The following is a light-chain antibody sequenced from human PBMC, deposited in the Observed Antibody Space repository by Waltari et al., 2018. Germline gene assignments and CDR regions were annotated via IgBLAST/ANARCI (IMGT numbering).Light chain of an antibody. J-gene: IGKJ2*02. CDR3: QRYNSYPWT. V-gene: IGKV1-5*03. CDR1: QGLGSW. CDR2: KAS. Sequence: DIQMTQSPSTLSASVGDRVTITCRASQGLGSWLAWFQQKPGKAPDLLIYKASNLESGVPSRFSGSGYGREFTLTITSLQAENSATYYCQRYNSYPWTFGQGTKLEIK.